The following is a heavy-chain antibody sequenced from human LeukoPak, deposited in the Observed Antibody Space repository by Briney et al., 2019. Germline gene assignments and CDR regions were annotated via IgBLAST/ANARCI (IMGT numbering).Heavy chain of an antibody. Sequence: GGSLRRSCAASGFTSSSYFMSWVRQAPGKGLEWDSGIIGSGGSTYYADSVKGRFTISRDNSKNTLYLQVNSLTAEDTAVYYCAKGAYDYIEVAYFDYWGQGTLVTVSS. V-gene: IGHV3-23*01. CDR2: IIGSGGST. J-gene: IGHJ4*02. D-gene: IGHD5-12*01. CDR3: AKGAYDYIEVAYFDY. CDR1: GFTSSSYF.